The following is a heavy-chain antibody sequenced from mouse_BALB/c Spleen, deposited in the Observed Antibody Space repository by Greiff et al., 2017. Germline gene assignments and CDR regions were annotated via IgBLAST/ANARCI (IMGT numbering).Heavy chain of an antibody. D-gene: IGHD1-2*01. Sequence: LVESGAELVKPGASVKLSCTASGFNIKDTYMHWVKQRPEQGLEWIGRIDPANGNTKYDPKFQGKATITADTSSNTAYLQLSSLTSEDTSVYYCARDYYGYSYAMDYWGQGTSVTVSS. J-gene: IGHJ4*01. V-gene: IGHV14-3*02. CDR1: GFNIKDTY. CDR3: ARDYYGYSYAMDY. CDR2: IDPANGNT.